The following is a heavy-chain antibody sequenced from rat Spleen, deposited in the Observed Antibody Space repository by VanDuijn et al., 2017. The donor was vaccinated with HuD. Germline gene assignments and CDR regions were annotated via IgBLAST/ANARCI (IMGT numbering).Heavy chain of an antibody. CDR3: AKGGHFDY. CDR2: IVYDGTRT. CDR1: GFTFSDYG. J-gene: IGHJ2*01. Sequence: EVQLVESGGGLVQPGRSLKLSCGVSGFTFSDYGMAWVRQAPKKGLEWVATIVYDGTRTYFRDSVKGRFTISRDNAQNTLYLQMSKLGSEDTAIYYCAKGGHFDYWGQGVMVTVSS. V-gene: IGHV5S10*01.